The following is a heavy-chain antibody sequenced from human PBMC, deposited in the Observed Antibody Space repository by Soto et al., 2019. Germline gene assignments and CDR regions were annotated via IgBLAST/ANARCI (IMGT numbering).Heavy chain of an antibody. Sequence: QVQLVESGGGLVKSGGSLRLSCAASGFTFSDYYMSWIRQAPGKGLEWVSYISSSGDTDYADSVKGRFTISRDNAKNSLSLQMNSLRAEDTAVYYCARYCTLTSVNCYSAYWGQGTLVTVSS. CDR3: ARYCTLTSVNCYSAY. J-gene: IGHJ4*02. CDR1: GFTFSDYY. V-gene: IGHV3-11*01. CDR2: ISSSGDT. D-gene: IGHD2-2*02.